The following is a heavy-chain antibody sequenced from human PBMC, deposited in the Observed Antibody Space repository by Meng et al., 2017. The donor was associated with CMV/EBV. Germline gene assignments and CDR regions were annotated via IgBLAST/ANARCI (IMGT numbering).Heavy chain of an antibody. CDR1: VSTLTSYG. CDR3: ARVGGGNWFDP. J-gene: IGHJ5*02. V-gene: IGHV1-18*01. Sequence: VQLVWCGRGVQRPGASVKVSCKSSVSTLTSYGIRWVRQAPRQGLEWMGWISAYNGNTNYAQKLQGRVTMTTDTSTSTAYMELRSLRSDDTAVYYCARVGGGNWFDPWGQGTLVTVSS. CDR2: ISAYNGNT. D-gene: IGHD3-16*01.